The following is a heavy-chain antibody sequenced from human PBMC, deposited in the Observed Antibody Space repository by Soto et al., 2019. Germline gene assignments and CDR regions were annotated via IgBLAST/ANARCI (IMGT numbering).Heavy chain of an antibody. J-gene: IGHJ4*02. CDR3: ARDIRGYSRAFDY. Sequence: PSETLSLTCTVSGGSVSSGSDYWSWIRQPPGKGLEWIGYIYFNGSTNYNPSLKSRLTISVDTSKNQFSLKLTSVTAADTAMYYCARDIRGYSRAFDYWGQRTLVTVFS. CDR2: IYFNGST. CDR1: GGSVSSGSDY. D-gene: IGHD5-18*01. V-gene: IGHV4-61*01.